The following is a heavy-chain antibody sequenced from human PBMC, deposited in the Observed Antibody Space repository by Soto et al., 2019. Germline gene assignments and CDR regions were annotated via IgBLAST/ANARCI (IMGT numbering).Heavy chain of an antibody. CDR1: GFSLSTTGEG. Sequence: QITLKESGPTLVKPTQTLTLTCTFSGFSLSTTGEGVGWIRQPPGKALEWLAVIYWNDDKSYSPSLESRLTISKSTSKEQVVLTMMNMAPVDTGTYYCAQVDDVAAHIAYLGQGTLVTVSS. CDR2: IYWNDDK. V-gene: IGHV2-5*01. D-gene: IGHD6-6*01. J-gene: IGHJ4*02. CDR3: AQVDDVAAHIAY.